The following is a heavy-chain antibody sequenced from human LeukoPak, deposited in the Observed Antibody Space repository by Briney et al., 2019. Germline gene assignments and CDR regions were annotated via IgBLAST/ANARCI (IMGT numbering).Heavy chain of an antibody. CDR1: GFTFSSYA. J-gene: IGHJ4*02. V-gene: IGHV3-23*01. D-gene: IGHD2-21*02. Sequence: GGSLRLSCAASGFTFSSYAMSWVRQAPGKGLEWVSAISGSGGSTNYADSVKGRFTISRDNSKNTLYLQMNSLRAEDTAVHYCAKDAWRGYCGGDCYKFDYWGQGTLVTVSS. CDR2: ISGSGGST. CDR3: AKDAWRGYCGGDCYKFDY.